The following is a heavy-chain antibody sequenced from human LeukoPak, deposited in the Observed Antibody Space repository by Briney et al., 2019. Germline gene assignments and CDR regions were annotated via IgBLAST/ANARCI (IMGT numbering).Heavy chain of an antibody. CDR2: IYYSGST. CDR3: ARSLFRDYYDSSGY. J-gene: IGHJ4*02. CDR1: GGSISSYY. V-gene: IGHV4-59*01. D-gene: IGHD3-22*01. Sequence: PSETLSLTCTVSGGSISSYYWSWIRQPPGKGLEWIGYIYYSGSTNYNPSLKSRVTISVDTSKNQFSLKLSSVTAADTAVYYCARSLFRDYYDSSGYWGQGTLVTVPS.